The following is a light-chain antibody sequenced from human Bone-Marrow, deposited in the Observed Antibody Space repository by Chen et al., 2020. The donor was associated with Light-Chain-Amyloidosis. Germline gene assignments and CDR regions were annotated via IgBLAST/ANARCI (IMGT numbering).Light chain of an antibody. CDR1: QSVLYSSNNKNY. CDR2: WAS. V-gene: IGKV4-1*01. CDR3: QQYYSTPGYT. J-gene: IGKJ2*01. Sequence: DLVMTQSPDSLAVSLGERATINCKSSQSVLYSSNNKNYLAWYQQKPGQPPKLLISWASTRESGVPDRFTGSGSGTDFTLTISSLQAEDVAVYYCQQYYSTPGYTFGQGTKLEIK.